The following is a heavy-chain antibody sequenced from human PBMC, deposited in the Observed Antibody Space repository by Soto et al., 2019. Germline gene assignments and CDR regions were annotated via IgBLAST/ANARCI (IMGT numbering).Heavy chain of an antibody. J-gene: IGHJ4*02. D-gene: IGHD2-15*01. CDR3: ARDMHCSGGSCYSFSFDY. V-gene: IGHV3-33*01. CDR1: GFTFSSYG. CDR2: IWYDGSNK. Sequence: GGSLRLSCAASGFTFSSYGMHWVRQAPGKGLEWVAVIWYDGSNKYYADSVKGRFIISRDNSKNTLYLQMNSLRAEDTAVYYCARDMHCSGGSCYSFSFDYWGQGTLVTVSS.